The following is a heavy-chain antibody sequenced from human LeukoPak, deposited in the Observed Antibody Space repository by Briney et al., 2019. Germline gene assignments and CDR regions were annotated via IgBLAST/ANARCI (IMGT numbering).Heavy chain of an antibody. CDR2: IKQDGSEK. J-gene: IGHJ1*01. D-gene: IGHD4-11*01. CDR1: GFTFSTYW. Sequence: GGSLRLSCAVSGFTFSTYWMSWVRQAPGKGLEWEANIKQDGSEKYYVDSVKGRFTISRDNAKNSLYLQMSSLRVEDTAVYYCATYSTRNAREFQSWGQGTLVTVSS. CDR3: ATYSTRNAREFQS. V-gene: IGHV3-7*01.